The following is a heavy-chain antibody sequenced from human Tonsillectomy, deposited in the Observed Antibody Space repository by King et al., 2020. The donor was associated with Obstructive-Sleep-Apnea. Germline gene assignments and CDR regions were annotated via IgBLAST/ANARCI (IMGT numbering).Heavy chain of an antibody. CDR2: IVVGSGNT. Sequence: QLVQSGPEVKKPGTSVKVSCKASGFTFTSSAMQWVRQARGQRLEWIGWIVVGSGNTNYAQKFQERVTITRDMSTSTAYMELSSLRSEDTAVYYCAADLFEGPNPAQAGWFDPWGQGTLVTVSS. CDR1: GFTFTSSA. D-gene: IGHD3-3*01. J-gene: IGHJ5*02. V-gene: IGHV1-58*02. CDR3: AADLFEGPNPAQAGWFDP.